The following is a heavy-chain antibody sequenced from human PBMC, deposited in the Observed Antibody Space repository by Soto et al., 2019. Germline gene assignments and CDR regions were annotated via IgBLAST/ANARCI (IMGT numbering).Heavy chain of an antibody. Sequence: QVQLQESGPGLVKPSQTLSLTCTVSGGSISSGDYYWNWIRQPPGKGLEWIGYIFYSGSTYYNPSLKSRITISVDTSMNQFSLKLSSVTAADTAVYYCARVSYYYGSGSSSDYWGQGTLVTVSS. D-gene: IGHD3-10*01. CDR2: IFYSGST. J-gene: IGHJ4*02. CDR3: ARVSYYYGSGSSSDY. V-gene: IGHV4-30-4*01. CDR1: GGSISSGDYY.